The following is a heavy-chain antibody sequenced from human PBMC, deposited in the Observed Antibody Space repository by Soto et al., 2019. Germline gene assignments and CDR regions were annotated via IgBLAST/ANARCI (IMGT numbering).Heavy chain of an antibody. CDR2: IYHSGST. V-gene: IGHV4-30-2*01. CDR3: ARENNVLPGGYFDY. CDR1: GGSISSGGYA. D-gene: IGHD3-10*01. Sequence: PSETLYLTSAVCGGSISSGGYAWSWIRQPPGKGLEWIGYIYHSGSTYYNPSLKSRVTISVDRSKNQFSLKLSSVTAADTAVYYCARENNVLPGGYFDYWGQGTLVTVSS. J-gene: IGHJ4*02.